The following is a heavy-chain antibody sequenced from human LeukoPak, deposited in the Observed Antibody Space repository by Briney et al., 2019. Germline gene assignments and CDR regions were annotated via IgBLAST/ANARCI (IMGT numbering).Heavy chain of an antibody. CDR2: ISSSGSP. V-gene: IGHV3-23*01. CDR3: AKRRKAPYYFDY. Sequence: SGGSLRLSCAASGFTFTNYWMSWVRQAPGKGLEWVSSISSSGSPYDADSVKGRFTISRDNSKNTLYLQMNSLRAEDTAVYYCAKRRKAPYYFDYWGQGTLVTVSS. J-gene: IGHJ4*02. CDR1: GFTFTNYW.